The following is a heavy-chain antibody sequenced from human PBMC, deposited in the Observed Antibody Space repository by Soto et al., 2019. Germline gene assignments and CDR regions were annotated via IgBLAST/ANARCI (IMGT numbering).Heavy chain of an antibody. V-gene: IGHV3-30*18. CDR2: ISYDGSNK. Sequence: QVQLVESGGGVVQPGRSLRHSCAASGFTFSSYGMHWVRQAPGKGLEWVAVISYDGSNKYYADSVKGRFTISRDNSKKTLYMQMNSLRAEDTAVYYCAKDRRGSSSWYLSLYYYYGMDVWGQGTTVTVSS. CDR1: GFTFSSYG. J-gene: IGHJ6*02. CDR3: AKDRRGSSSWYLSLYYYYGMDV. D-gene: IGHD6-13*01.